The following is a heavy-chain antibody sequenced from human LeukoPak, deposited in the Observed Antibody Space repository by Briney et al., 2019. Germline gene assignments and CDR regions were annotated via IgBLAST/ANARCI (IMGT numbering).Heavy chain of an antibody. V-gene: IGHV3-23*01. Sequence: PGGSLRLSCTASKFTFSNYAMSWVRQAPGKGLEWVSAISGSGDSTYYADSVKGRFTISRDNAKNSVYLQMNSLRAEDTAMYYCARDGWFGDYNWFDPWGQGTLVTVSS. CDR1: KFTFSNYA. D-gene: IGHD3-10*01. CDR3: ARDGWFGDYNWFDP. CDR2: ISGSGDST. J-gene: IGHJ5*02.